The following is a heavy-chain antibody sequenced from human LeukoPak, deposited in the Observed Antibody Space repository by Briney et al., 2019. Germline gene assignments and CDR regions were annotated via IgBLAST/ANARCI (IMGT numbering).Heavy chain of an antibody. CDR1: GYTFTGYY. Sequence: ASVEVSCKASGYTFTGYYMHWVRQAPGQGLEWMGWINPNSGGTNYAQKFQGRVTMTRDTSISTAYMELSRLRSDDTAVYYCATTIFGVVTNDYWGQGTLVTVSS. CDR2: INPNSGGT. V-gene: IGHV1-2*02. D-gene: IGHD3-3*01. CDR3: ATTIFGVVTNDY. J-gene: IGHJ4*02.